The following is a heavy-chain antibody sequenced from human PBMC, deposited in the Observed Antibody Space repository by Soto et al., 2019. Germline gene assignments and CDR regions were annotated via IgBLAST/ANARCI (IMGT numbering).Heavy chain of an antibody. CDR3: ARDGRLQWLVQGQGGWFDP. V-gene: IGHV3-33*01. J-gene: IGHJ5*02. CDR1: GFTFSSYG. Sequence: QVQLVESGGGVVQPGRSLRLSCAASGFTFSSYGMHWVRQAPGKGLEWVAVIWYDGSNKYYADSVKGRFTISRDNSKNTLYLQMNSLRAEDTAVYYCARDGRLQWLVQGQGGWFDPWGQGTLVTVSS. CDR2: IWYDGSNK. D-gene: IGHD6-19*01.